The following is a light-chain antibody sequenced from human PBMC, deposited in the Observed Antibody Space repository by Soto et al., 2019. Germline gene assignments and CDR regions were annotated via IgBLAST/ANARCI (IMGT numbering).Light chain of an antibody. CDR2: DAS. J-gene: IGKJ1*01. V-gene: IGKV1-5*01. CDR3: QQFIDGWT. CDR1: QSINNR. Sequence: IQITQSPSTLSASIGDRVTITCRASQSINNRLAWYQQMPGKAPNLLIYDASSLESGVPSRFRGSGSETEFTLTISXLQPDDFATYYCQQFIDGWTFGQGTKVDIK.